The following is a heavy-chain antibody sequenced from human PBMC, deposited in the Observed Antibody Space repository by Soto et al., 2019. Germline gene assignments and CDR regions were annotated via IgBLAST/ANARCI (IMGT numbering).Heavy chain of an antibody. Sequence: GGSLRLSCAASGFTVSSKYMSWVRQAPGKGLEWVSLIQSGGPTYYADSVKGRFTISRDTSENTVHLQMDSLRAEDTAVYYCARNDVLCDGGRCYGVPLDGWGKGTTVTVAS. D-gene: IGHD2-15*01. CDR1: GFTVSSKY. J-gene: IGHJ6*04. V-gene: IGHV3-66*01. CDR2: IQSGGPT. CDR3: ARNDVLCDGGRCYGVPLDG.